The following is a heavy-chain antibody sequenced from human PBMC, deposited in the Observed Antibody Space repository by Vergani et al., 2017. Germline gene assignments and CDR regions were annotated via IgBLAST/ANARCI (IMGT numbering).Heavy chain of an antibody. CDR3: AKVGRSEVAGTFGAFDI. CDR1: GFTFIMYA. V-gene: IGHV3-23*04. J-gene: IGHJ3*02. CDR2: LSASDRRT. Sequence: DVHLAESGGGFFQPGGSLRLSCAASGFTFIMYAMSWVRQAPGKGLEWVSTLSASDRRTRYADSVKDRFSISRDNSKDTLSLHMNSLRPEDTAVYYCAKVGRSEVAGTFGAFDIWGQGTTVTVSS. D-gene: IGHD6-19*01.